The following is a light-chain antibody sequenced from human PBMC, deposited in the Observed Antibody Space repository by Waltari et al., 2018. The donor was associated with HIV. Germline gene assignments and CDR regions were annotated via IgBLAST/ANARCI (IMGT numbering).Light chain of an antibody. J-gene: IGLJ3*02. CDR1: SPKFWAGYA. CDR3: QSYDSSLSAWV. V-gene: IGLV1-40*01. CDR2: GNS. Sequence: QSVLTHPPSVSGAPGQRVTISCTGSSPKFWAGYAVSRYQQLPGTAPNLLLYGNSNRPSGVPDRFTGSKSGTSTSLAIAGLQAEDEADYYCQSYDSSLSAWVFGGGTRLTVL.